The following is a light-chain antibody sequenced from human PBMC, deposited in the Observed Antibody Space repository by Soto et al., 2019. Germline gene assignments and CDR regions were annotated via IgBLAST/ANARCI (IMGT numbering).Light chain of an antibody. Sequence: QAVVTQEPSLTVSPGGTVTLTCGSNTGAVTSGHYPYWFQQKPGQAPRTLIYDTSNKHSWTPARFSGSLLGGKAALTLSGAQPEDEVDYYCLLSYRGVAVFGGGTQVTVL. CDR1: TGAVTSGHY. J-gene: IGLJ2*01. CDR2: DTS. V-gene: IGLV7-46*01. CDR3: LLSYRGVAV.